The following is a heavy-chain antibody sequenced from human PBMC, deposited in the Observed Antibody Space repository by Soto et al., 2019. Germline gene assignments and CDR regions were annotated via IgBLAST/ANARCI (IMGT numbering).Heavy chain of an antibody. CDR1: GGSISSGGYY. J-gene: IGHJ4*02. D-gene: IGHD3-10*01. CDR3: ARTYASGSYHDY. V-gene: IGHV4-31*03. CDR2: IYYSGSA. Sequence: SETLSLTCTISGGSISSGGYYWSWIRQHPGTGLEWIGYIYYSGSAYYNPTLKSRLTISVDTSKNQFSLKVSSVTAADTAVYYCARTYASGSYHDYWGQGTLVTVSS.